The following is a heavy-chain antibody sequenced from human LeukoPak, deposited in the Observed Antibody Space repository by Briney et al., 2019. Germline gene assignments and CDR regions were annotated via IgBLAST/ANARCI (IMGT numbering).Heavy chain of an antibody. CDR2: IYYSGST. V-gene: IGHV4-39*01. J-gene: IGHJ4*02. CDR3: ARTKYYYDSSGYYYSYPFDY. Sequence: SETLSLTCTVSGGSISSSSYYRGWIRQPPGKGLEWIGSIYYSGSTYYNPSLKSRVTISVDTSKNQFSLKLSSVTAADTAVYYCARTKYYYDSSGYYYSYPFDYWGQGTLVTVSS. CDR1: GGSISSSSYY. D-gene: IGHD3-22*01.